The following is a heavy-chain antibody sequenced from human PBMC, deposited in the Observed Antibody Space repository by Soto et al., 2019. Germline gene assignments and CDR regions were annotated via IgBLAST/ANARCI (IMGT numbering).Heavy chain of an antibody. J-gene: IGHJ6*02. Sequence: QVQLVQSGAEVKKPGSSVKVSCKASGGTFSSYAISWVRQAPGQGLEWMVGIIPIFGTANYAQKFQGRVTITADESTSTAYMELSSLRSEDTAVYYCARDSVVAATPNYYYYYGMDVWGQGTTVTVSS. CDR2: IIPIFGTA. CDR3: ARDSVVAATPNYYYYYGMDV. D-gene: IGHD2-15*01. V-gene: IGHV1-69*12. CDR1: GGTFSSYA.